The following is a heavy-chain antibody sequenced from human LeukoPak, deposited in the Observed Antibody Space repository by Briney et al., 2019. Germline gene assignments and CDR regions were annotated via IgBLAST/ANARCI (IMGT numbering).Heavy chain of an antibody. CDR1: GFTFSSYE. CDR2: ISSSGSTI. D-gene: IGHD3-10*02. J-gene: IGHJ6*04. Sequence: GGSLRLSCAASGFTFSSYEMNWVRQAPGKGLEWVSYISSSGSTIYYADSVKGRFTISRDNEKNSLYLQMNSLRAEDTAVYYCAELGITMIGGVWGKGTTVTISS. CDR3: AELGITMIGGV. V-gene: IGHV3-48*03.